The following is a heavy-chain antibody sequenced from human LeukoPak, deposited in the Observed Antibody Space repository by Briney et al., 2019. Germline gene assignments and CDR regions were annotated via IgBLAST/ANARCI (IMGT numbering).Heavy chain of an antibody. CDR3: AKDSSVYNYDSRNLDY. CDR1: GFTFSSYS. V-gene: IGHV3-21*01. CDR2: ISSSSSYI. D-gene: IGHD3-22*01. J-gene: IGHJ4*02. Sequence: AGGSLRLSCAASGFTFSSYSMNWVRQAPGKGLEWVSSISSSSSYIYYADSVKGRFTISRDNAKNSLYLQVNSLRAEDTAVYYCAKDSSVYNYDSRNLDYWGQGTLVTVSS.